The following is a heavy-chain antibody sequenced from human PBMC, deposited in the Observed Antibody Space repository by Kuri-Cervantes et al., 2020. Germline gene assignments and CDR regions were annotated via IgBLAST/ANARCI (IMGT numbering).Heavy chain of an antibody. V-gene: IGHV3-11*01. CDR2: ISSSGSTI. J-gene: IGHJ6*03. CDR3: ARTREFSGYDNQYYYYMDV. D-gene: IGHD5-12*01. Sequence: GGSLRLSCAASGFTFSDYYMSWIRQAPGKGLEWVSYISSSGSTIYYADSVKGRFTISRDNAKNSLYLQMNSLRAEDTAVYYCARTREFSGYDNQYYYYMDVWGKGTTVTVSS. CDR1: GFTFSDYY.